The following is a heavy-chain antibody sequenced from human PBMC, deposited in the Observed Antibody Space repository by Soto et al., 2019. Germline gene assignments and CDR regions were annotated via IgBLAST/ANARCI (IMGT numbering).Heavy chain of an antibody. V-gene: IGHV4-4*02. CDR1: GGSISSSNW. CDR3: ARGNVLLWFGELLRYNWFDH. D-gene: IGHD3-10*01. J-gene: IGHJ5*02. CDR2: IYHSGST. Sequence: PXETLSLTCAVSGGSISSSNWWSWVRQPPVKGLEWIGEIYHSGSTNYNPSLKSRVTISVDKSKNQFSLKLSSVTAADTAVYYCARGNVLLWFGELLRYNWFDHWGQGTLVTVSS.